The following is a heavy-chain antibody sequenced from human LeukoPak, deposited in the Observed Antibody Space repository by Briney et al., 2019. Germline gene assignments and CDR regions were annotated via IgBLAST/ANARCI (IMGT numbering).Heavy chain of an antibody. Sequence: GASVKISCKASGGTFSSYAISWVRQAPRQGLEWMGRIIPILGIANYAQKFQGRVTITADKSTSTAYMELSSLRSEDTAVYYCALGVAATWGSPDDYWGQGTLVTVSS. J-gene: IGHJ4*02. CDR1: GGTFSSYA. D-gene: IGHD2-15*01. CDR2: IIPILGIA. CDR3: ALGVAATWGSPDDY. V-gene: IGHV1-69*04.